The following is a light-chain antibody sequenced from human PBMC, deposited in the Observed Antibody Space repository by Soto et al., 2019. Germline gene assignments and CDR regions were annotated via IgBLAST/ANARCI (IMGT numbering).Light chain of an antibody. CDR1: SSDVGSYNF. V-gene: IGLV2-23*02. Sequence: QSALTQPASVSGSPGQSITISCTGTSSDVGSYNFVSWYQQHPDKVPKLMIYEVSRRPSGVSDRFSGSKSGDTASLTISGLQAEDEADYYCCSSAGTSPLHVFGTGTKVTVL. CDR3: CSSAGTSPLHV. J-gene: IGLJ1*01. CDR2: EVS.